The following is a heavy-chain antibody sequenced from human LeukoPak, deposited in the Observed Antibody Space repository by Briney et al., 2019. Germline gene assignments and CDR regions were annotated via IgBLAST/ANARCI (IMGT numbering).Heavy chain of an antibody. CDR2: INHSGST. V-gene: IGHV4-34*01. CDR3: XRVXGNYGSGSYLDY. D-gene: IGHD3-10*01. J-gene: IGHJ4*02. CDR1: GGSFSGYY. Sequence: SETLSLTCAVYGGSFSGYYWSWIRQPPGKGLEWIGEINHSGSTNYNPSLKSRVTISVDTSKNQFSPKLSSVTAADTAVYYCXRVXGNYGSGSYLDYWGQGTLVTVSS.